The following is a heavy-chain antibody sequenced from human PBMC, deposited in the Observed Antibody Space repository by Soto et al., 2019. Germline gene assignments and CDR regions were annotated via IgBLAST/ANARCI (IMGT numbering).Heavy chain of an antibody. V-gene: IGHV3-15*01. CDR1: GFTFSNAW. D-gene: IGHD3-10*01. J-gene: IGHJ6*02. Sequence: EVQMVESGGGLVKPGGSLRLSCVASGFTFSNAWMSWVRQARGKGLEWVGRIKSKADGGTTDYAAPVKGRFTISRDDPKNTLYLQMNSLKTEDTAVYYCTTDSFGSGTYYYYGMDAWGQGTTVTVSS. CDR2: IKSKADGGTT. CDR3: TTDSFGSGTYYYYGMDA.